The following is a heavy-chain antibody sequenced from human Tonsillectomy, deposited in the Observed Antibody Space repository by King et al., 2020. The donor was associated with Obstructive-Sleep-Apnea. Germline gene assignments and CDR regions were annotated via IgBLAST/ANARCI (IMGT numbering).Heavy chain of an antibody. J-gene: IGHJ6*02. V-gene: IGHV3-30*04. Sequence: VQLVESGGGVVQPGRSLRLSCAASGFTFSSYAMHWVRQAPGKGLEWVAVISYDGSNKYYADSVKGRFTISRDNSKNTLYLQMNSLRAEDTAVYYCARERWFGELADPQYYYYYGMDVWGQGTTVTVSS. CDR1: GFTFSSYA. D-gene: IGHD3-10*01. CDR3: ARERWFGELADPQYYYYYGMDV. CDR2: ISYDGSNK.